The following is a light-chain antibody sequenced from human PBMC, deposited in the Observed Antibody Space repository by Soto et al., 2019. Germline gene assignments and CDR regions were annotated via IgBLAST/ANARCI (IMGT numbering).Light chain of an antibody. CDR3: QQYGSSPRFT. CDR1: QSVSSSY. V-gene: IGKV3-20*01. J-gene: IGKJ5*01. CDR2: GAS. Sequence: ESVLTQSPGTLSLSPGERATLSCRASQSVSSSYLAWYQQKPGQAPRLLIYGASSRATGIPDRFSGSGSGTDFTLTISILEPEEFAVYYCQQYGSSPRFTFGQGTRLEIK.